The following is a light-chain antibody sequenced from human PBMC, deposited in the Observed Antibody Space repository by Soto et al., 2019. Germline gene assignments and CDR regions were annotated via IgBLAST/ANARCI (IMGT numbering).Light chain of an antibody. CDR1: QSVTYTY. Sequence: IVLTQSPGTLSLSPGERATLSCRASQSVTYTYLAWYQQKPGQAPRLLIYGVSNRATGIPDRFSGSGSGTDFTLTISRLVFLDFAVYYYQQYVTLLTF. J-gene: IGKJ1*01. V-gene: IGKV3-20*01. CDR2: GVS. CDR3: QQYVTLLT.